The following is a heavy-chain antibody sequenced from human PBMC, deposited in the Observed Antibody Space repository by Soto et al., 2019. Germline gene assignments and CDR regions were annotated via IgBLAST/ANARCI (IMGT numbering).Heavy chain of an antibody. D-gene: IGHD3-10*01. CDR3: ARDFPSYYSLPLYYMDV. CDR2: ISAYNGNT. CDR1: GYTFTSYG. J-gene: IGHJ6*03. Sequence: ASVKVSCKASGYTFTSYGISWVRQAPGQGLEWMGWISAYNGNTNYAQKLQGRVTMTTDTSTSTAYMELRSLRSDDTAVYYCARDFPSYYSLPLYYMDVWGKGTTVTVSS. V-gene: IGHV1-18*01.